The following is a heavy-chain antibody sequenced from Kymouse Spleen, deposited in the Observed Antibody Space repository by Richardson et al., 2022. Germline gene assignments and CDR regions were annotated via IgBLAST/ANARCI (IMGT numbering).Heavy chain of an antibody. D-gene: IGHD3-9*01. Sequence: EVQLVESGGGLVQPGRSLRLSCAASGFTFDDYAMHWVRQAPGKGLEWVSGISWNSGSIGYADSVKGRFTISRDNAKNSLYLQMNSLRAEDTALYYCAKDELRYFDWLPSFYYYYGMDVWGQGTTVTVSS. V-gene: IGHV3-9*01. CDR3: AKDELRYFDWLPSFYYYYGMDV. CDR2: ISWNSGSI. CDR1: GFTFDDYA. J-gene: IGHJ6*02.